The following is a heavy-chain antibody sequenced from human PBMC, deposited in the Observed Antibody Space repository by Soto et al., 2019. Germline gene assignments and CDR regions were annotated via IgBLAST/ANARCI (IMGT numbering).Heavy chain of an antibody. CDR3: AVGAVRSLSYYYGLDV. D-gene: IGHD1-26*01. V-gene: IGHV1-69*01. Sequence: QVQLVQSGAEVKKPGSSVNVSCKASGGTFINYGINWVRQAPGQGLEWMGGIIPIFGTANYARKFQGRVTITADESTSTAYMELSSLRSEDTAVYYCAVGAVRSLSYYYGLDVWGQGTTVTVSS. J-gene: IGHJ6*02. CDR2: IIPIFGTA. CDR1: GGTFINYG.